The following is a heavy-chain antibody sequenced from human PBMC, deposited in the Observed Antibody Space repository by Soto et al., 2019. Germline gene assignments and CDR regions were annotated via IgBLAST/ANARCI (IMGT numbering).Heavy chain of an antibody. CDR3: ASERLCGADCYFFDN. D-gene: IGHD2-21*02. Sequence: PGGSLRLSWAASGFTRRNYEMNWVRQAPGKGLEWISKISGSNNNIYYADSVRGRFTISRDNAKNSLYLQMNSLRAEDTAIYYCASERLCGADCYFFDNWGQGTQVTVSS. J-gene: IGHJ4*02. CDR1: GFTRRNYE. V-gene: IGHV3-48*03. CDR2: ISGSNNNI.